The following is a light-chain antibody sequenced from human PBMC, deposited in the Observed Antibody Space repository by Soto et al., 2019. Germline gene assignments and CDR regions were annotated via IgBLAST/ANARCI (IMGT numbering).Light chain of an antibody. CDR1: QSISSS. CDR3: QQRSNWPLT. J-gene: IGKJ4*01. CDR2: DTS. V-gene: IGKV3-11*01. Sequence: EIVLTQSPATLSLSPGERATLSCRPSQSISSSLAWYQQKPGQAPRLLIYDTSNRATGIPARFSGSGSGTDFPLTISSLEPEDFAVYFCQQRSNWPLTFGGGTKVEIK.